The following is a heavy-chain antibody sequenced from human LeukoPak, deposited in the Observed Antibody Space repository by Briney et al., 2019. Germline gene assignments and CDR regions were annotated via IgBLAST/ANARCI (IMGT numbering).Heavy chain of an antibody. CDR2: ISYDGSNK. Sequence: PGRSLRLSCAASGFTFSSYGMHWVRQAPGKGLEWVGVISYDGSNKYYADSVKGRFTISRDNSKNTLYLQMNSLRAEDTAVYYCAKDRRSYCGGDCYSGYFQHWGQGTLVTVSS. CDR1: GFTFSSYG. V-gene: IGHV3-30*18. D-gene: IGHD2-21*02. CDR3: AKDRRSYCGGDCYSGYFQH. J-gene: IGHJ1*01.